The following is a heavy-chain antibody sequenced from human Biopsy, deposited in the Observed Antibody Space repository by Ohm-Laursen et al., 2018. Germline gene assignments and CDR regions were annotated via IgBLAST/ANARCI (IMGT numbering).Heavy chain of an antibody. CDR1: GVSISSYF. D-gene: IGHD3-22*01. Sequence: SDTLSLTCIVSGVSISSYFWSWIRQPLGKGLEWIGYVSYSGNTKYNPSLKSRVIISADTSKNHFSLKLSSVTAADTAMYYCAAYYYDSSGYFYAFHYWGQGTLVTVSS. CDR3: AAYYYDSSGYFYAFHY. J-gene: IGHJ4*02. CDR2: VSYSGNT. V-gene: IGHV4-59*08.